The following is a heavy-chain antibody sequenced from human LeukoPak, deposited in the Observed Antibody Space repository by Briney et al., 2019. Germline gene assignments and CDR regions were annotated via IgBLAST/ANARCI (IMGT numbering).Heavy chain of an antibody. CDR3: ARAPGVMTAFDY. Sequence: SETLSLTCAVYGVSFSGYYWSWLRQPPGKGLEWIGEINRSGSTNYNPSLRSRVTISVETSKNQFSLKVSSVTAADTTVYYCARAPGVMTAFDYWGQGALVTVSS. D-gene: IGHD2-21*02. V-gene: IGHV4-34*01. CDR2: INRSGST. CDR1: GVSFSGYY. J-gene: IGHJ4*02.